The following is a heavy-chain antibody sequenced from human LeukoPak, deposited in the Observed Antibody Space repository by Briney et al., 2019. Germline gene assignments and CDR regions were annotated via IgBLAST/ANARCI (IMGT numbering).Heavy chain of an antibody. J-gene: IGHJ4*02. CDR3: AKDEYYDILTGYFDY. D-gene: IGHD3-9*01. V-gene: IGHV3-23*01. CDR1: GFTVSSKY. Sequence: GGSLRLSCAASGFTVSSKYMSWVRQAPGKGLEWVSAISGSGGSTYYADSVKGRFTISRDNSKNTLYLQMNSLRAEDTAVYYCAKDEYYDILTGYFDYWGQGTLVTVSS. CDR2: ISGSGGST.